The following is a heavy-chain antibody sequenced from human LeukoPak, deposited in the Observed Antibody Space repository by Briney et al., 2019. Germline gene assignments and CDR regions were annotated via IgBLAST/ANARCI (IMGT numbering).Heavy chain of an antibody. CDR3: AKVDRYDYVWGSYFDY. J-gene: IGHJ4*02. V-gene: IGHV3-23*01. CDR2: ISGSGVST. D-gene: IGHD3-16*01. CDR1: GFSFSSYA. Sequence: GGSLRLSCAASGFSFSSYAMSWVRQAPGKGLEWVSTISGSGVSTYYADSVKGRFTISRDNSKNTLYLQMNSLRAEDTAVYYCAKVDRYDYVWGSYFDYWGQGTLVTVSS.